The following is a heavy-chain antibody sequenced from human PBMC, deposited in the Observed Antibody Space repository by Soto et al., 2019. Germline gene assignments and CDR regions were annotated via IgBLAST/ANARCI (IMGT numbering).Heavy chain of an antibody. CDR1: GYTLNSYY. V-gene: IGHV1-46*02. D-gene: IGHD3-10*01. CDR3: ARELAAYGSFSKYSWFDP. CDR2: INPSGGST. Sequence: ASVKVSCKASGYTLNSYYMHWVRQAPGQRLEWMGIINPSGGSTSYAQKFQGRVTMTRDTSTSTVYMELSSLRSEDTAVYYCARELAAYGSFSKYSWFDPWGQGTLVTVSS. J-gene: IGHJ5*02.